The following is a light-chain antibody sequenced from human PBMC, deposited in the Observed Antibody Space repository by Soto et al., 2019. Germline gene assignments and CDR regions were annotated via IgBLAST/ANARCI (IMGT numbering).Light chain of an antibody. CDR1: SSNIGGNT. CDR2: SED. Sequence: QSVLTQPPSASGTPGQRLSIFCSGSSSNIGGNTVNWYQQVPGTAPKLLIYSEDQRPSGVPDRFSGSKSATSASLAISGLQSEDEADYYCAAWDDSLNGDVFGTGTKGTVL. CDR3: AAWDDSLNGDV. V-gene: IGLV1-44*01. J-gene: IGLJ1*01.